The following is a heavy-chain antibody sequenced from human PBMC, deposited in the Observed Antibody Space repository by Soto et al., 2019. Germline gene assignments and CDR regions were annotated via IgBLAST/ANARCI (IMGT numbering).Heavy chain of an antibody. CDR2: IYVTGAV. D-gene: IGHD2-21*01. V-gene: IGHV4-31*03. CDR3: ARLRIATNNYKWFDP. Sequence: PSETLSLTCSVPGAALNSGNYYWSWIRQVPGKGLEWIGHIYVTGAVDYNPSLRDRITISQDTSERRFSLNLRLVTAADTAVYYCARLRIATNNYKWFDPWGQGTLVTVSS. J-gene: IGHJ5*02. CDR1: GAALNSGNYY.